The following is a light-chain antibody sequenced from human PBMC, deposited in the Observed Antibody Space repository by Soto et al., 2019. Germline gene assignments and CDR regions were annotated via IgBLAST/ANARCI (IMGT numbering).Light chain of an antibody. J-gene: IGLJ2*01. CDR1: SSNIGAGYD. Sequence: QAVVTQPPSVSGAPGQRVTISCTGSSSNIGAGYDVHWYQQLPGIAPKLLLYGNSNRPSGVPDRFSGSKSGTSASLAITGLQAEDEADYYCQSYDRSLSGVVFGGGTKLTVL. V-gene: IGLV1-40*01. CDR3: QSYDRSLSGVV. CDR2: GNS.